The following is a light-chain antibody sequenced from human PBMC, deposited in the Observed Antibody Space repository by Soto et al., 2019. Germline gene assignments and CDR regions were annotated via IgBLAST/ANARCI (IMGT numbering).Light chain of an antibody. CDR2: DAF. CDR1: QSIRRN. Sequence: ILITSSSPTPFKNTREKVTPSCRARQSIRRNFALYHHKPGQAPRLLIYDAFTRATGIPARFSGSGSGTDFTFTIRSLQSEDFAVFYCQQYNSWPETFGQGTKV. V-gene: IGKV3-15*01. J-gene: IGKJ1*01. CDR3: QQYNSWPET.